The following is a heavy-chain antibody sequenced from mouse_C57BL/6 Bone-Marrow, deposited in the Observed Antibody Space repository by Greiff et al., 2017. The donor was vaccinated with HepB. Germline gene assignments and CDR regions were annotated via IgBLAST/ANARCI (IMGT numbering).Heavy chain of an antibody. D-gene: IGHD1-1*01. CDR2: IDPSDSYT. CDR3: ADGSSSY. J-gene: IGHJ3*01. Sequence: VQLQQPGAELVKPGASVKLSCKASGYTFTSYWMQWVKQRPGQGLEWIGEIDPSDSYTNYNQKFKGKATLTVDTSSSTAYMQLSSLTSEDSAVYYCADGSSSYWGQGTLVTVSA. V-gene: IGHV1-50*01. CDR1: GYTFTSYW.